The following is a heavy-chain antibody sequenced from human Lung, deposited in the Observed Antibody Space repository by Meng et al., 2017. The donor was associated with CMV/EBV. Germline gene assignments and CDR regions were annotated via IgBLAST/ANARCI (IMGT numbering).Heavy chain of an antibody. Sequence: ASVXVSXKTFGYTFTGYYIHWVRQAPGPGLEWMGWINPNSGDTTYAQNFQGRVTMTRDTSITTAYMELSGLRSDDTAVYYCARLDDYGDMSKFDVWRQGTTVTVSS. CDR2: INPNSGDT. V-gene: IGHV1-2*02. J-gene: IGHJ6*02. CDR3: ARLDDYGDMSKFDV. CDR1: GYTFTGYY. D-gene: IGHD4-17*01.